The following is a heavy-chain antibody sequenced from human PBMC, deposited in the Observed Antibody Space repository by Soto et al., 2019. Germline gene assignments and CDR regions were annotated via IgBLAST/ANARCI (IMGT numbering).Heavy chain of an antibody. V-gene: IGHV1-18*01. CDR3: ARVSGGLLWFGELLHSYMDV. CDR2: ISAYNGNT. D-gene: IGHD3-10*01. Sequence: ASVKVSCKASGYTFTSYGISWVRQAPGQGLEWMGWISAYNGNTNYAQKLQGRVTMTTDTSTSTAYMELRSLRSDDTAVYYCARVSGGLLWFGELLHSYMDVWGKGTTVTVSS. J-gene: IGHJ6*03. CDR1: GYTFTSYG.